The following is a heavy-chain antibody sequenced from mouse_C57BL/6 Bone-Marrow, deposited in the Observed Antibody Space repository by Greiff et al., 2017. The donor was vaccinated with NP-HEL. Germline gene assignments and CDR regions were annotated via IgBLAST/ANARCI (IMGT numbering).Heavy chain of an antibody. D-gene: IGHD2-1*01. V-gene: IGHV1-81*01. CDR2: IYPRSGNT. CDR1: GYTFTSYG. CDR3: ARPGNYWYFDV. J-gene: IGHJ1*03. Sequence: QVQLQQSGAELARPGASVKLSCTASGYTFTSYGISWVKQRTGQGLEWIGEIYPRSGNTYYNEKFKGKATLTADKSSSTAYMELRSLTSEDTAVYFCARPGNYWYFDVWGTGTPVTVSS.